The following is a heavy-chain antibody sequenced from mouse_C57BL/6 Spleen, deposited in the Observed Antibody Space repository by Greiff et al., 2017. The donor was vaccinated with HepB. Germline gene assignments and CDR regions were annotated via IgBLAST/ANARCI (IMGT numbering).Heavy chain of an antibody. CDR1: GFSLTNYA. CDR2: IWTAGGT. V-gene: IGHV2-9-1*01. J-gene: IGHJ4*01. CDR3: ARNSWGTMDY. D-gene: IGHD4-1*01. Sequence: VMLVESGPGLVAPSQSLSITCTVSGFSLTNYAISWVRQPPGEGLEWLGVIWTAGGTDYNSALKSRLSISKDNSKSQVFLKMNSLQTDDTARYYCARNSWGTMDYWGQGTSVTVSS.